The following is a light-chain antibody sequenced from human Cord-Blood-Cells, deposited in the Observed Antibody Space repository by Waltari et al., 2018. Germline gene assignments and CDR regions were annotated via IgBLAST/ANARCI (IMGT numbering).Light chain of an antibody. CDR3: QQYYSTRGT. CDR2: WAS. Sequence: DIVMTQSPDSLAVSLGERATINCKSSQSVLYSSNNKNYLAWYQQKPGQPPKLLIYWASTRESGVPDRLSGSGSGTDFTLTISNLQAEDVAVYYCQQYYSTRGTFGQGTKLEIK. J-gene: IGKJ2*02. V-gene: IGKV4-1*01. CDR1: QSVLYSSNNKNY.